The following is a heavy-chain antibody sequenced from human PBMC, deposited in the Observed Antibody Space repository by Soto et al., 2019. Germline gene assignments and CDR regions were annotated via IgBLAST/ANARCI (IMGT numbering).Heavy chain of an antibody. CDR3: ARDKWELQAFDF. V-gene: IGHV1-3*01. Sequence: QVQLVQSGAAMKKPGASVKVSCKASGYTFTRSAIHWVRQAPGQRLEWMGWINPGNGHTKYSEKFQGRVTITWDTSAGTAYMELRSLRSEDTAVYYCARDKWELQAFDFWGQGTVVTVSS. CDR1: GYTFTRSA. J-gene: IGHJ3*01. CDR2: INPGNGHT. D-gene: IGHD1-26*01.